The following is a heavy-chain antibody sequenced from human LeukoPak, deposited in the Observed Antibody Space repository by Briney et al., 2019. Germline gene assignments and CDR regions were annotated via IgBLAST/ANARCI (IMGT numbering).Heavy chain of an antibody. V-gene: IGHV1-8*03. CDR1: GSTFTNFD. CDR3: AREVTGYDY. CDR2: VNPNSGNT. J-gene: IGHJ4*02. D-gene: IGHD3-22*01. Sequence: ASVKVSFKASGSTFTNFDINWVRQATGQGLEWMGWVNPNSGNTGYAQKFQGRVTITRNTSINTAYMELTSLRSDDTAVYYCAREVTGYDYWGQGTLVTVSS.